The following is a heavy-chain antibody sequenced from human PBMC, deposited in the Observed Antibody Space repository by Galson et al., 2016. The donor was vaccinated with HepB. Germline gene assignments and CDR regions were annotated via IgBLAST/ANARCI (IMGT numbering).Heavy chain of an antibody. CDR1: GFAFDEYA. CDR2: ITWNGGSR. D-gene: IGHD3-16*01. J-gene: IGHJ3*02. Sequence: SLRLSCAASGFAFDEYAIHWVRQGPGKGLEWVSGITWNGGSRVYADSVKGRFTISRDNANNSVSLQMDSLTTDDTAVYWCAKDRGFGSDALGIWGRGTRVSVSS. V-gene: IGHV3-9*01. CDR3: AKDRGFGSDALGI.